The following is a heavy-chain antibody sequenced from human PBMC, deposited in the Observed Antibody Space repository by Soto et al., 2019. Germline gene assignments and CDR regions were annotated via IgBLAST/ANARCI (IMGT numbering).Heavy chain of an antibody. D-gene: IGHD3-3*01. V-gene: IGHV3-66*01. Sequence: GGSLRLSCAASGFTVSSNYMSWVRQAPGKGLEWVSVIYSGGSTYYADSVKGRFTISRDNSKNTLYLQMNSLRAEDTAVYYCARGSNYDFWSGSFDYCGQGTLVTVSA. J-gene: IGHJ4*02. CDR1: GFTVSSNY. CDR3: ARGSNYDFWSGSFDY. CDR2: IYSGGST.